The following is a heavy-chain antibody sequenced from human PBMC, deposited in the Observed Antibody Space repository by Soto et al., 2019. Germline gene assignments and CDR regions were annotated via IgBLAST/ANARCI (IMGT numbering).Heavy chain of an antibody. CDR3: ARGALVPAAMDWFDP. CDR1: GGSISSSSYY. Sequence: SETLSLTCTVSGGSISSSSYYWGWIRQPPGKGLEWIGSIYYSGSTYYNPSLKSRVTISVDTSKNQFSLKPSSVTAADTAVYYCARGALVPAAMDWFDPWGQGTQVT. CDR2: IYYSGST. V-gene: IGHV4-39*01. J-gene: IGHJ5*02. D-gene: IGHD2-2*01.